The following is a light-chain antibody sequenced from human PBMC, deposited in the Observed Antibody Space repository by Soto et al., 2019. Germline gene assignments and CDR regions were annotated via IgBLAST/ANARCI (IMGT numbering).Light chain of an antibody. J-gene: IGLJ2*01. CDR2: ANS. CDR3: QSDDSSLSGVV. Sequence: QSVLTQPPSVSGAPGQRVTISCTGSSSNIGAGYDVHWYQQLPGTAPKLLIYANSNRPSGVPDRFSGSKSGTSASLAITGLQAEDEADYYCQSDDSSLSGVVFGGGTKVTVL. CDR1: SSNIGAGYD. V-gene: IGLV1-40*01.